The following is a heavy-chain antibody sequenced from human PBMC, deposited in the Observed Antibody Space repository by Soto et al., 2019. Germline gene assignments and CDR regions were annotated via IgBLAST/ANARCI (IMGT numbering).Heavy chain of an antibody. J-gene: IGHJ4*02. D-gene: IGHD2-15*01. V-gene: IGHV1-69*08. Sequence: QVQLVQSGAEVKKPGSSVKVSCKASGGTFSSYTISWVRQAPGQGLEWMGRIIPILGIANYAQKFQGRVTITADKSTSTAYMALSSLRSEDTAVYYSARDGYCSGGSCYSDFDYWGQGTLVTVSS. CDR1: GGTFSSYT. CDR2: IIPILGIA. CDR3: ARDGYCSGGSCYSDFDY.